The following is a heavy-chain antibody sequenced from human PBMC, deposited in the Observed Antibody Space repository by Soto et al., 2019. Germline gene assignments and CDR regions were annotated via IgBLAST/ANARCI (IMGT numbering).Heavy chain of an antibody. V-gene: IGHV1-69*12. Sequence: QVQLVQSGVEVKKPGSSVKVSCKASGGTFSSYAISWVRQAPGQGLEWMGGIIPIFGTANYAQKFQGRVTITADESTSTAYMELSSLRSEDTAVYYCARDKPPIDLSGYYYYYYGMDVWGQGTTVTVSS. CDR3: ARDKPPIDLSGYYYYYYGMDV. CDR1: GGTFSSYA. J-gene: IGHJ6*02. D-gene: IGHD3-3*01. CDR2: IIPIFGTA.